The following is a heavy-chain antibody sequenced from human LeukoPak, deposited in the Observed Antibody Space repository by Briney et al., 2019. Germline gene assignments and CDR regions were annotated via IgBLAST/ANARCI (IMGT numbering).Heavy chain of an antibody. Sequence: GGSLRLSCAASGFAFSSYVMNWVRQAPGKGLEWLSYLSNTNNIHYAESMKGRFTISRDNAKNSLYLHMDGLRAEDTAVYYCARRGDTPMIGDYWGQGTLVTVSS. CDR1: GFAFSSYV. J-gene: IGHJ4*02. CDR3: ARRGDTPMIGDY. D-gene: IGHD5-18*01. V-gene: IGHV3-48*01. CDR2: LSNTNNI.